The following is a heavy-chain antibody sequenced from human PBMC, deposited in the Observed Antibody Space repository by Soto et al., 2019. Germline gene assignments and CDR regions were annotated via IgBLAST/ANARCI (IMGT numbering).Heavy chain of an antibody. CDR1: GFTFSSYW. D-gene: IGHD6-19*01. CDR3: ARSLPEQWLATWSYFDY. Sequence: PGGSLRLSCAASGFTFSSYWMSWVRQAPGKGLEWVANTKQDGSEKYYVDSVKGRFTISRDNAKNSLYLQMNSLRAEDTAVYYCARSLPEQWLATWSYFDYWGQGTLVTVSS. V-gene: IGHV3-7*01. J-gene: IGHJ4*02. CDR2: TKQDGSEK.